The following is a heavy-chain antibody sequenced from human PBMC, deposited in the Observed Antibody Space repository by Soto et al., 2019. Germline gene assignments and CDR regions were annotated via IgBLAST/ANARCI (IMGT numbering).Heavy chain of an antibody. J-gene: IGHJ5*02. Sequence: GASVKVSCKASGYTFTSYAMHWVRQAPGQRLEWKGRINAGNGKTKNSQKFQGRVTFTRDTSASTAYMELSSLRSEDTAVYYCARDHYDLNWFDPWGQGTLVTVSS. CDR2: INAGNGKT. CDR1: GYTFTSYA. V-gene: IGHV1-3*01. CDR3: ARDHYDLNWFDP. D-gene: IGHD3-22*01.